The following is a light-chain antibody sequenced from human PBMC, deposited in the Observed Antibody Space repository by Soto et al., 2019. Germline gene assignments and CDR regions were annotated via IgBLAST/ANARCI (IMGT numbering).Light chain of an antibody. CDR1: NSSIGAGHH. J-gene: IGLJ2*01. CDR3: QSFDSHVLGLL. CDR2: SNA. V-gene: IGLV1-40*01. Sequence: QSVLTQPPSVTGAPGQRVTISCSGSNSSIGAGHHVNWYQQFLGSAPKLLIYSNAARPSGVPDRFSGSKSGTSASLAITGLQAEDEADYYCQSFDSHVLGLLFGVGTKLTVL.